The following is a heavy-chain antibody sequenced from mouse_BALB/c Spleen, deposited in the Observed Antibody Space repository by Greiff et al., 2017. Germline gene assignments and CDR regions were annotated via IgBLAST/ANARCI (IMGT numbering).Heavy chain of an antibody. D-gene: IGHD3-1*01. Sequence: EVKLVESGGGLVQPGGSLNLSCAASGFTFSSYGMSWVRQTPDKRLELVATINSNGGSTYYPDSVKGRFTISRDNAKNTLYLQMSSLKSEDTAMYYCARPSSGFAYWGQGTLVTVSA. J-gene: IGHJ3*01. V-gene: IGHV5-6-3*01. CDR2: INSNGGST. CDR3: ARPSSGFAY. CDR1: GFTFSSYG.